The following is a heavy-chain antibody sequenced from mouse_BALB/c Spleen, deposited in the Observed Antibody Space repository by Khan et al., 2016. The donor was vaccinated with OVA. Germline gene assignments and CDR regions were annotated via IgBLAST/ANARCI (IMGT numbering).Heavy chain of an antibody. Sequence: VQLKQSGPELMKPGASVKISCKASGYSFTSYYIHWVMQSHGTSLEWIGYIDPFSGGTTYNQNFKGKATLTVDKSSSTAYIHLSNLTSEDSAVDYCTRHGYVAWFTYWGQGTLVTVSA. CDR2: IDPFSGGT. J-gene: IGHJ3*01. V-gene: IGHV1S135*01. CDR3: TRHGYVAWFTY. CDR1: GYSFTSYY. D-gene: IGHD2-2*01.